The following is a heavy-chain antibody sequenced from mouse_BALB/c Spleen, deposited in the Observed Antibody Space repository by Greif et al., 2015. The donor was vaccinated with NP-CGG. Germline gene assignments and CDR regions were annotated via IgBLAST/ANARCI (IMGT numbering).Heavy chain of an antibody. CDR3: ARQHGNYGYYAMDY. CDR2: ISSGGSYT. J-gene: IGHJ4*01. Sequence: DVMLVESGGGLVKPGGSLKLSCAASGFTFSSYAMSWVRQTPEKRLEWVATISSGGSYTYYPDSVKGRFTISRDNAKNTLYLQMSSLRSEDTAMYYCARQHGNYGYYAMDYWGQGTSVTVSS. D-gene: IGHD2-1*01. V-gene: IGHV5-9-1*01. CDR1: GFTFSSYA.